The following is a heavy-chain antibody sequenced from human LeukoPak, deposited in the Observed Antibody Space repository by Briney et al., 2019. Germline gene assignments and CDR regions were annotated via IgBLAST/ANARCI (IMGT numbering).Heavy chain of an antibody. CDR1: GFTFSSYC. V-gene: IGHV3-48*01. CDR3: AKSGSRDWDYFEY. J-gene: IGHJ4*02. D-gene: IGHD6-19*01. CDR2: ISSSSGTI. Sequence: GGSLRLSCAASGFTFSSYCINWVRQAPGKRLEWVSYISSSSGTINYADSVKGRFTISRANSKNRLFLQMNSLRAEDTAVYYCAKSGSRDWDYFEYWGQGTLVTASS.